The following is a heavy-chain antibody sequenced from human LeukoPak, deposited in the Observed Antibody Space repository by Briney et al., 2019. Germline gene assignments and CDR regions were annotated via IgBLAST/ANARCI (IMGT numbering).Heavy chain of an antibody. J-gene: IGHJ3*02. CDR2: IYHSGST. V-gene: IGHV4-38-2*02. Sequence: PSETLSLTCTVSGYSISSGYYWGWIRQPPGKGLEWIGSIYHSGSTYYNPSLKSRVTISVDTSKNQFSLKLSSVTAADTAVYYCASSGGQGAFDIWGQGTMVTVSS. D-gene: IGHD6-19*01. CDR1: GYSISSGYY. CDR3: ASSGGQGAFDI.